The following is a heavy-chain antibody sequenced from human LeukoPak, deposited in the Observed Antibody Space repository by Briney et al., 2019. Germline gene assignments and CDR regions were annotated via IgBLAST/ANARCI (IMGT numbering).Heavy chain of an antibody. D-gene: IGHD2-2*01. CDR2: ISGDGGST. CDR3: AKGAESCTTTCPVDYYYFYYYYMNV. V-gene: IGHV3-23*01. Sequence: GGSLRLSCAASGFTFDDHAMHWVRQAPGKALEWVSAISGDGGSTYYADSVKGRFAISRDNSKTTLYLQMNSLGAEDTAVYYCAKGAESCTTTCPVDYYYFYYYYMNVWGKGTTVTVSS. CDR1: GFTFDDHA. J-gene: IGHJ6*03.